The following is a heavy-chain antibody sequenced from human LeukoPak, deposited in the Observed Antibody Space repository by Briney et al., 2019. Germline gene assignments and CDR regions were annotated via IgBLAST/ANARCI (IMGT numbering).Heavy chain of an antibody. V-gene: IGHV3-48*03. J-gene: IGHJ6*03. CDR2: ISSSGSTI. Sequence: GGSLRLSCAASGFTFSSYEMNWVRQAPGKGLEWVSYISSSGSTIYYADSVKGRFTISRDNSKNTLYLQMNSLRAEDTAVYYCAKSDYNYMDVWGKGTTVTISS. D-gene: IGHD3-10*01. CDR3: AKSDYNYMDV. CDR1: GFTFSSYE.